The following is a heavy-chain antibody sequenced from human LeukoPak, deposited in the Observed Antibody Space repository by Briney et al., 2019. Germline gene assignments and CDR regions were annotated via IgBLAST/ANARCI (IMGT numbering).Heavy chain of an antibody. Sequence: PSETLSLTCTVSGGSISSDYWSWIRQPPGKGLEWIGEINHSGSTNYNPSPKSRVTISVDTSKNQFSLKLSSVTAADTAVYYCARGGEWEPTSSWGQGTLVTVSS. CDR3: ARGGEWEPTSS. D-gene: IGHD1-26*01. CDR1: GGSISSDY. CDR2: INHSGST. J-gene: IGHJ5*02. V-gene: IGHV4-34*01.